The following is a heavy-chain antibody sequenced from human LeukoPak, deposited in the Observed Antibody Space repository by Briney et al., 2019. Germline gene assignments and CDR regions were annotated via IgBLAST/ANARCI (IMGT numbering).Heavy chain of an antibody. D-gene: IGHD2-2*01. CDR2: INPSGGST. J-gene: IGHJ1*01. CDR3: ARVFFSEDIVVVPAAHRPEYFQH. V-gene: IGHV1-46*01. CDR1: GYTFTSYY. Sequence: ASVKVSRKASGYTFTSYYMHWVRQAPGQGLEWMGIINPSGGSTSYAQKFQGRVTMTRNTSTSTADMELRSLRSDDTAVYYCARVFFSEDIVVVPAAHRPEYFQHWGQGTLVTVSS.